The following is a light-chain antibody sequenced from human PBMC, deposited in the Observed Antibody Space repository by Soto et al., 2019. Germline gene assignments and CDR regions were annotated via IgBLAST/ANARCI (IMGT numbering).Light chain of an antibody. V-gene: IGKV3-20*01. CDR2: GAS. J-gene: IGKJ1*01. CDR1: QSVSSN. CDR3: QQYGSSPWT. Sequence: EIVLTQSPGTLSLSPGERATLSCRASQSVSSNLAWYQQKPGQAPRLLIYGASTRATGIPARFSGSGSGTDFTLTISRLEPEDFAVYYCQQYGSSPWTFGQGSMVDIK.